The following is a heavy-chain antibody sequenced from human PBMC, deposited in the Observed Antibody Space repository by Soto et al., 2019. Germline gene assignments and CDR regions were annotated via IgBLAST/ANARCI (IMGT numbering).Heavy chain of an antibody. Sequence: LSLTCAVYGGSFSGYYWSWIRQPPGKGLEWIGEINHSGSTNYNPSLKSRVTISVDTSKNQFSLKLSSVTAADTAVYYCARGGVGTYYDFCSGYYRFDPWGQGTLVIVSS. J-gene: IGHJ5*02. CDR3: ARGGVGTYYDFCSGYYRFDP. V-gene: IGHV4-34*01. D-gene: IGHD3-3*01. CDR2: INHSGST. CDR1: GGSFSGYY.